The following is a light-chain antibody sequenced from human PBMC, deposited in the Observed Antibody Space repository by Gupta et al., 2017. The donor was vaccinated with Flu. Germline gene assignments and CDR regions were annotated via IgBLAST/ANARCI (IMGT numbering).Light chain of an antibody. Sequence: IRMTQSPSSFSASTGDRVTITCRASQGISSYLAWYQQKPGKAPKLLIYAASTLQSGVPSRFSGSGSGTDFTLTISCLQSEDFATYYCQQYYSYPPTFGQGTKVEIK. CDR2: AAS. V-gene: IGKV1-8*01. J-gene: IGKJ1*01. CDR3: QQYYSYPPT. CDR1: QGISSY.